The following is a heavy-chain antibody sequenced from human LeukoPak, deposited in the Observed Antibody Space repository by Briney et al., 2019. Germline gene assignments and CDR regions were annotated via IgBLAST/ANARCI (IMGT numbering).Heavy chain of an antibody. D-gene: IGHD6-19*01. V-gene: IGHV2-70*11. Sequence: SGPTLVNPTQTLTLTCIFSGFSLSTSGMCVSWIRQPPGKALEWLARIDWDDDKYYSTSLKTRLTISKDTSKNQVVLTMTNMDPVDTATYYCARTPRGAAVAGLDYWGQGTLVTVSS. CDR1: GFSLSTSGMC. J-gene: IGHJ4*02. CDR3: ARTPRGAAVAGLDY. CDR2: IDWDDDK.